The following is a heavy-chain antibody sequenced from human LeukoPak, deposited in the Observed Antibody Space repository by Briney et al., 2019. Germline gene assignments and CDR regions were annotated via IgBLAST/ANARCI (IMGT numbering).Heavy chain of an antibody. J-gene: IGHJ3*02. CDR2: ISSNGGST. D-gene: IGHD3-22*01. V-gene: IGHV3-64*01. Sequence: GGSLRLSCAASGFTFSSYAMHWVRQAPGKGLEYVSAISSNGGSTYYTNSVKGRFTISRDNSKNTLYLQMGSLRAEDMAVYYCARESSGDAFDIWGQGTMVTVSS. CDR1: GFTFSSYA. CDR3: ARESSGDAFDI.